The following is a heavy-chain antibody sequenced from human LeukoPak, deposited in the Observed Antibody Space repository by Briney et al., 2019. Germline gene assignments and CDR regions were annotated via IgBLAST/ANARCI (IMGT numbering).Heavy chain of an antibody. CDR3: ARGTSCGWHKPGDY. CDR2: INTNTGNP. CDR1: GYTFTSYA. V-gene: IGHV7-4-1*02. J-gene: IGHJ4*02. D-gene: IGHD6-19*01. Sequence: ASVKVSCKPSGYTFTSYAMNWVRQAPGQGLEWMVWINTNTGNPTYAQGFTGRFVFSLDTSVSTAYLQISSLKAEDTAVYYCARGTSCGWHKPGDYWGQGTLVTVSS.